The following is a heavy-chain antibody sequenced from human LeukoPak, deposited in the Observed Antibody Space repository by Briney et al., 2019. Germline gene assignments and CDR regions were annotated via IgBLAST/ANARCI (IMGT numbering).Heavy chain of an antibody. J-gene: IGHJ4*02. CDR1: GFTFSSYW. CDR2: IKQDGSER. V-gene: IGHV3-7*01. Sequence: AGGSLRLSCAASGFTFSSYWMNWVRQAPGKGLEWVANIKQDGSERYYVDPVKGRFTISRDNAKNSLYLQMNSLRPEDTAVYYCAKDVVGQQWLENYWGQGTLVTVSS. CDR3: AKDVVGQQWLENY. D-gene: IGHD6-19*01.